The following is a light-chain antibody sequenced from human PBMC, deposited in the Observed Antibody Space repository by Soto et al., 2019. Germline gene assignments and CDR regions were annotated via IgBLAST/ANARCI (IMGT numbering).Light chain of an antibody. Sequence: QPVLTQSPSASASLGASVKLTCTLRSGRSNYAIAWHQQQPEKGPRYLMKVNGDGSHTKGDGIPDRFSGSRSGNTASLTISGLQAEDEADYYCCSYPGSHTWVFGGGTKLTVL. CDR1: SGRSNYA. CDR3: CSYPGSHTWV. J-gene: IGLJ3*02. V-gene: IGLV4-69*01. CDR2: VNGDGSH.